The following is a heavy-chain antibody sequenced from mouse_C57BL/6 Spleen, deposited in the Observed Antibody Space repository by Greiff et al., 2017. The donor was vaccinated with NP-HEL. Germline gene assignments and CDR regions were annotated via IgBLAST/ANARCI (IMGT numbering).Heavy chain of an antibody. D-gene: IGHD1-1*02. CDR2: IYPGGGYT. CDR3: ARGWEAGAMDY. CDR1: GYTFTNYW. Sequence: QVQLQQSGAELVRPGTSVKMSCKASGYTFTNYWIGWAKQRPGHGLEWIGDIYPGGGYTNYNEKFKGKATLTADKSSSTAYMQFSSLTSEDSAIYYCARGWEAGAMDYWGQGTSVTVSS. J-gene: IGHJ4*01. V-gene: IGHV1-63*01.